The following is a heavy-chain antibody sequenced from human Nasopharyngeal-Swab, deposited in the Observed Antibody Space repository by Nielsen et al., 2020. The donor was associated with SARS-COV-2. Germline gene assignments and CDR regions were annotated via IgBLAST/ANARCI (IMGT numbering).Heavy chain of an antibody. CDR2: ISSSSSYI. J-gene: IGHJ4*02. V-gene: IGHV3-21*01. Sequence: WIRQPPGKGLEWVSSISSSSSYIYYADSVKGRFTISRDNAKNSLYLQMNSLRAEDTAVYYCARAQNVLRFLAWTQPFDYWGQGTLVTVSS. CDR3: ARAQNVLRFLAWTQPFDY. D-gene: IGHD3-3*01.